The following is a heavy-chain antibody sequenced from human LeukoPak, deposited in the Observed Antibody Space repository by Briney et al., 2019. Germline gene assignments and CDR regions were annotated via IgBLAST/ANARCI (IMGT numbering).Heavy chain of an antibody. CDR3: ARVGSSGYYYLN. CDR1: GGSFSDYY. D-gene: IGHD3-22*01. Sequence: SETLSLTCAVYGGSFSDYYWSWLRQPPGKGLEWIGEINHGGNTNYNPSLKSRVTISVDTSKNQFSLKLSSVTAADTAVYYCARVGSSGYYYLNWGQGTLVTVSS. J-gene: IGHJ4*02. V-gene: IGHV4-34*01. CDR2: INHGGNT.